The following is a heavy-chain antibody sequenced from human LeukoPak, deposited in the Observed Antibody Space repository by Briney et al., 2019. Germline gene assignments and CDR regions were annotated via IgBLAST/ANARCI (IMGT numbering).Heavy chain of an antibody. D-gene: IGHD3-3*01. J-gene: IGHJ5*02. Sequence: GASVKVSCKASGYTFTDYYMHWVQQAPGKGLEWMGRVDPEDGETIYAEKFQGRVTITADTSTDTAYMELSSLRSEDTAVYYCATGAIFGVNWFDPWGQETLVTVSS. CDR1: GYTFTDYY. V-gene: IGHV1-69-2*01. CDR2: VDPEDGET. CDR3: ATGAIFGVNWFDP.